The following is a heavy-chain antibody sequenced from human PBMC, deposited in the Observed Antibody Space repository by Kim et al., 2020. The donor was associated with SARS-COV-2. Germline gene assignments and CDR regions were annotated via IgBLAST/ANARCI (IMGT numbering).Heavy chain of an antibody. D-gene: IGHD6-25*01. J-gene: IGHJ6*02. Sequence: DYAVSVNSRIIISPDTSQNQFSLQLSSVTPEDTAIYYCARVGHSTGSGMDVWGQGTTVTVSS. V-gene: IGHV6-1*01. CDR3: ARVGHSTGSGMDV.